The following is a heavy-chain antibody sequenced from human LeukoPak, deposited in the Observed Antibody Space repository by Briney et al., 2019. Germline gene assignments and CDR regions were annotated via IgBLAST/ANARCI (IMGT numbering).Heavy chain of an antibody. V-gene: IGHV6-1*01. Sequence: SQTLSLTCAISGDSVSSNSVAWHWIRQSPSRGLEWLGRTYYRSKWYNHYAPSVESRITINPDTSKNQLSLQLNSVTPEDTAVYYCAADSGKHWGQGTLVTVSS. J-gene: IGHJ4*02. CDR3: AADSGKH. CDR1: GDSVSSNSVA. CDR2: TYYRSKWYN. D-gene: IGHD1-26*01.